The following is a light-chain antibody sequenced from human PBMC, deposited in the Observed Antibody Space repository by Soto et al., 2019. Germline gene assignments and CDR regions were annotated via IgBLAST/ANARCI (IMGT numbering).Light chain of an antibody. J-gene: IGKJ1*01. CDR3: QQYISYPTWT. CDR1: QSISSW. CDR2: KAS. V-gene: IGKV1-5*03. Sequence: DIQMTQSPSTLSASVGDRVTITCRASQSISSWLAWYQQKPGKAPKLLIYKASSLESGVPSRFSGSGSGTEFTLTISSLQPDDFATYYCQQYISYPTWTFGQGTKVEIK.